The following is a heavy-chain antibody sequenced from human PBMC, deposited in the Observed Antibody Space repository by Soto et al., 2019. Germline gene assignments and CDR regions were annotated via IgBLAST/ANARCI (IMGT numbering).Heavy chain of an antibody. Sequence: EVQLVESGGGLIQPGGSLRLSCAVSGFTVSNNYMSWVRQAPGKGLEGVSVIYSGGYTAYGDSVKGRFTISRDNSKNTIYLQKNSPSAAAPGVFYCAPRPGGGGYWGQGTLVTVSS. CDR3: APRPGGGGY. V-gene: IGHV3-53*01. CDR2: IYSGGYT. D-gene: IGHD6-6*01. CDR1: GFTVSNNY. J-gene: IGHJ4*02.